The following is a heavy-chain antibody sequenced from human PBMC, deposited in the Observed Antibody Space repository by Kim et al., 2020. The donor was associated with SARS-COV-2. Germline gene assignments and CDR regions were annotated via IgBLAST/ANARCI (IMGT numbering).Heavy chain of an antibody. CDR3: ARAAKYDFWSGYYGSANWFDP. Sequence: GGSLRLSCAASGFTFSSYTMNWVRHAPGKGLEWVSSISSSNIYIYYADSVKGRFTISRDNAKNSLYLQMSSLRAEDTAVYYCARAAKYDFWSGYYGSANWFDPWGQGTLVTVSS. J-gene: IGHJ5*02. CDR2: ISSSNIYI. D-gene: IGHD3-3*01. CDR1: GFTFSSYT. V-gene: IGHV3-21*01.